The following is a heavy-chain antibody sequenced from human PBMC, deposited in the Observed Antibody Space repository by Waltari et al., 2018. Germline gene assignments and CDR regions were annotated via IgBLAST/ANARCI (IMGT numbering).Heavy chain of an antibody. D-gene: IGHD3-3*01. V-gene: IGHV4-59*01. Sequence: QVQLQESGPGLVKPSETLSLTCTVSGGSISSYYWSWIRQPPGKGLEWIGYIYYSGSTNYNPSLKSRVTISVDTSKNQFSLKLSSVTAADTAVYYCGRVTPQLGFLEWGWYFDLWGRGTLVTVSS. J-gene: IGHJ2*01. CDR1: GGSISSYY. CDR2: IYYSGST. CDR3: GRVTPQLGFLEWGWYFDL.